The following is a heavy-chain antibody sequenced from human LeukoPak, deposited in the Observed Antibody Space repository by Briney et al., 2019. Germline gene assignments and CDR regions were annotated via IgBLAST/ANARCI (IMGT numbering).Heavy chain of an antibody. J-gene: IGHJ3*02. CDR1: GFTFDDYG. CDR3: AKAPDYGGHDAFDI. D-gene: IGHD4-23*01. V-gene: IGHV3-20*04. CDR2: INWNGGST. Sequence: GGSLRLSCAASGFTFDDYGMSWVRQAPGKGLEWVSGINWNGGSTGYADSVKGRFTISRDNAKNSLYLQMNSLRAEDTAVYYCAKAPDYGGHDAFDIWGQGTMVTVSS.